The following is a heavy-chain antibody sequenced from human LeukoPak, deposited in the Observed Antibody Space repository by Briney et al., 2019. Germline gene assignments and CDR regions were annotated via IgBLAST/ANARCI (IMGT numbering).Heavy chain of an antibody. J-gene: IGHJ5*02. V-gene: IGHV1-8*01. CDR1: GYTFTSYD. CDR3: ARGLEGQYYDFWSGYYTGNWFDP. CDR2: MNPNSGNT. Sequence: ASVKVSCKASGYTFTSYDINWVRQATGRGLEWMGRMNPNSGNTGYAQKFQGRVTMTRNTSISTAYMELSSLRSEDTAVYYCARGLEGQYYDFWSGYYTGNWFDPWGQGTLVTVSS. D-gene: IGHD3-3*01.